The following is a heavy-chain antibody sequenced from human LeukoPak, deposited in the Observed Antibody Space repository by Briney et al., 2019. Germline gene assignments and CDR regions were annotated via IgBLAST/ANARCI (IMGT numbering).Heavy chain of an antibody. J-gene: IGHJ4*02. CDR1: GYSFPNYW. CDR3: ARRGSGWYVDY. V-gene: IGHV5-51*01. D-gene: IGHD6-19*01. Sequence: GESLKISCKGSGYSFPNYWIGWVRQMPGEGLEWMGIIYPGDSDTRYSPSFQGQVTISADKSINTAYLQWSSLKASDTAMYYCARRGSGWYVDYWGQGTLVTVSS. CDR2: IYPGDSDT.